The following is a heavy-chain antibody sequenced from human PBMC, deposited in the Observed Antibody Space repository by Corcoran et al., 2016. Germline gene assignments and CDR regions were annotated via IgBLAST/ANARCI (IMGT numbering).Heavy chain of an antibody. J-gene: IGHJ4*02. Sequence: EVQLVESGGGLVQPGGSLRLSCAASGFTFSRYWMSWVRQAPGKGLEWVANIKQDGSEKYYVDSVKGRFTISRDNAKNSLYLQMNSLRAEDTAVYYCARAPPGRKGDYWGQGTLVTVSS. V-gene: IGHV3-7*01. CDR1: GFTFSRYW. CDR2: IKQDGSEK. CDR3: ARAPPGRKGDY.